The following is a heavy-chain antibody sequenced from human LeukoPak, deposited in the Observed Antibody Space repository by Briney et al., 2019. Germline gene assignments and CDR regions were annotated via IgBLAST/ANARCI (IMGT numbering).Heavy chain of an antibody. CDR3: ARRSSSSPYYYGMDV. CDR2: IGTVGDT. D-gene: IGHD6-6*01. V-gene: IGHV3-13*01. Sequence: PGGSLRLSCAASGFTFSSYDMHWVRQATGKGLEWVSAIGTVGDTYYPDSVKGRFSISRENARNSLYLQMNSLRAGDTAVYYCARRSSSSPYYYGMDVWGQGTTVTASS. J-gene: IGHJ6*02. CDR1: GFTFSSYD.